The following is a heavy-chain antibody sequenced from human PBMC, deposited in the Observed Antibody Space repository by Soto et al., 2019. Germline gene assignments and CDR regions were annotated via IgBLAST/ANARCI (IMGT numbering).Heavy chain of an antibody. J-gene: IGHJ6*02. CDR1: GFTFSSYD. Sequence: GGSLRLSCAASGFTFSSYDMHWVRQATGKGLEWVSAIGTAGDTYYPGSVKGRFTISRENAKNSLYLQMNSLRAEDTAVYYCAREGSHGSYFPLYYYYGMDVWGQGTTVTVSS. V-gene: IGHV3-13*01. CDR2: IGTAGDT. CDR3: AREGSHGSYFPLYYYYGMDV. D-gene: IGHD1-26*01.